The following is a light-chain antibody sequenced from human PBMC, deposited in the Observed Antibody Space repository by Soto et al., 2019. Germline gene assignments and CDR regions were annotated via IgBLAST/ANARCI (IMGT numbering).Light chain of an antibody. CDR1: NSDVGTNNY. J-gene: IGLJ2*01. Sequence: QSALTQPASVSGSPGQSITISCTGTNSDVGTNNYVSWYQQHPDKAPKLMIYGVSNRPSGVSTRFSGSKSGNTASLTISGLQAEDEADYYCSSYTTSFTVLFGGGTKVTVL. CDR2: GVS. V-gene: IGLV2-14*01. CDR3: SSYTTSFTVL.